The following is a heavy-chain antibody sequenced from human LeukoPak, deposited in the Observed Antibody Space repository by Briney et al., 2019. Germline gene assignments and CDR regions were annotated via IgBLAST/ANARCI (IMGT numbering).Heavy chain of an antibody. CDR1: GFTFSSYA. Sequence: GGSLRLSCAASGFTFSSYAMHWVRQAPGKGLEWVAVISYDGSNKYYADSVKGRFTISRDNSKNTLYLQMNSLRAEDTAVYYCARGGQLYDYWGQGTLVTVSS. V-gene: IGHV3-30-3*01. J-gene: IGHJ4*02. CDR3: ARGGQLYDY. D-gene: IGHD2-2*02. CDR2: ISYDGSNK.